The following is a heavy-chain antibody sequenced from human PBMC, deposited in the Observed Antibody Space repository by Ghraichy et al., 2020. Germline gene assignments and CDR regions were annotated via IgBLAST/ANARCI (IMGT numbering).Heavy chain of an antibody. D-gene: IGHD7-27*01. Sequence: GGSLRLSCAVSGITVSTYWMSWVRQAPGKGLEWVANIKPDGSAKHYVDSVKDRFTISRYDTKNSLYLQMNSLRAEDTAVYYCAKGSTGDDYFDYWGQGTLVTVSS. CDR2: IKPDGSAK. V-gene: IGHV3-7*01. J-gene: IGHJ4*02. CDR3: AKGSTGDDYFDY. CDR1: GITVSTYW.